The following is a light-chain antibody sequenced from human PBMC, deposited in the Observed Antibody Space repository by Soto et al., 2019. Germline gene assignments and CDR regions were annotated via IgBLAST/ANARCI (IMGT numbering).Light chain of an antibody. V-gene: IGKV3-15*01. Sequence: EIVMTQSPATLSVSPGERATLSCRASQSVSSNFALYQQKHGQDPSLLIYGASTRATGIRARVSGSGCGTEITLTISSLKSEDVAVYDCHQYNNCPPWTFGQGTKVEIK. J-gene: IGKJ1*01. CDR1: QSVSSN. CDR2: GAS. CDR3: HQYNNCPPWT.